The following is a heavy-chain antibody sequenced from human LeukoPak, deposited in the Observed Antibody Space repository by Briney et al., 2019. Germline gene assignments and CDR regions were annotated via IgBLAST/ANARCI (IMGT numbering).Heavy chain of an antibody. CDR2: ISASAAMT. V-gene: IGHV3-23*01. D-gene: IGHD2-8*02. CDR1: GFTFNNYV. CDR3: AGGRAGGGY. Sequence: GGSLRLSCEASGFTFNNYVMTWVRQAPGKGLEWVSSISASAAMTYYADSVKGRFTISRDNAKNTLYLQMNSLRAEDTAVYYCAGGRAGGGYWGQGTLVTVSS. J-gene: IGHJ4*02.